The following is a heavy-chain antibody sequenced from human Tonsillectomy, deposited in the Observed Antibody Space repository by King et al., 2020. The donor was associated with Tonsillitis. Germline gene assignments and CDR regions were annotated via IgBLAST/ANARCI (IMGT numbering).Heavy chain of an antibody. J-gene: IGHJ4*02. V-gene: IGHV1-3*01. CDR1: GDTFTTYT. D-gene: IGHD1-26*01. Sequence: VQLVQSGAEVKEPGASVKLSCKASGDTFTTYTFHWVRQAPGRRFEWLGWIGAGSGKTDYSQEFQGRVSFSSDTSATTVYMELSGLTSGDTALYYCAREGVGSTYFFDHFGQGTLVTVSS. CDR3: AREGVGSTYFFDH. CDR2: IGAGSGKT.